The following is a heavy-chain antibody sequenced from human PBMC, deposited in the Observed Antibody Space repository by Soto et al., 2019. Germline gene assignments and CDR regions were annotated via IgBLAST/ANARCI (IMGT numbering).Heavy chain of an antibody. CDR3: AKVSGDQLLSTFDY. CDR2: ISGSGGST. J-gene: IGHJ4*02. Sequence: PVGSLRLSCAASGFTFRSYVMSWVRQAPGKGLEWVSAISGSGGSTYYADSVRGRFTISRDNSKNTLFLQMTSLRAEDTAVYYCAKVSGDQLLSTFDYWGQGTLVTVSS. D-gene: IGHD2-2*01. CDR1: GFTFRSYV. V-gene: IGHV3-23*01.